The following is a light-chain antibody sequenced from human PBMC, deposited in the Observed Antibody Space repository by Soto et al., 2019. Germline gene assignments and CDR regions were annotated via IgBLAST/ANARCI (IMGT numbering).Light chain of an antibody. Sequence: VLTQPPSASGSPGQSVAISCTGTSSDVGGYNYVSWYQQHPGKAPKLMIYEVNKRPSGVPDRFSGSKSGNTASLTVSGLQAEDEADYYCSSYAGSSNVFGSGTKVTVL. CDR2: EVN. J-gene: IGLJ1*01. V-gene: IGLV2-8*01. CDR3: SSYAGSSNV. CDR1: SSDVGGYNY.